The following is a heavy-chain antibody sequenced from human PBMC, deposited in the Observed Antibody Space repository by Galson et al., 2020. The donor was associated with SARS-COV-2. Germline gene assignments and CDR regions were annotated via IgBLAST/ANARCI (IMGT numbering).Heavy chain of an antibody. CDR2: IYYSGST. CDR1: GGSISSGGYY. Sequence: ASETLSLTCTVSGGSISSGGYYWSWIRQHPGKGLEWIGYIYYSGSTYYNPSLKSRVTISVDTSKNQFSLKLSSVTAADTAVYYCARDLVAATQFDTWGQGTLVTVSS. V-gene: IGHV4-31*03. D-gene: IGHD2-15*01. J-gene: IGHJ5*02. CDR3: ARDLVAATQFDT.